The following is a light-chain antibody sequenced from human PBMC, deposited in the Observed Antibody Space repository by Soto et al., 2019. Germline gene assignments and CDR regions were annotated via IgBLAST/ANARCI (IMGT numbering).Light chain of an antibody. CDR3: QQYNSYSQT. CDR1: QSVGTW. Sequence: DIQMTQSPSTLSGSVGDRVTITCRASQSVGTWVAWYQQKPGKAPKLLIYDASSLESGVPSRFSGSGSGTEFTLTISSLQPDDFATYYCQQYNSYSQTFGQGTKVDIK. J-gene: IGKJ1*01. CDR2: DAS. V-gene: IGKV1-5*01.